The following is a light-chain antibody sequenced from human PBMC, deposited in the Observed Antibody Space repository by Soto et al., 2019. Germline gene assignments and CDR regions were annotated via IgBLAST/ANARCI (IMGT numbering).Light chain of an antibody. CDR2: LGS. J-gene: IGKJ1*01. CDR1: QSLLHSNGYNY. Sequence: DIVMTQSPLSLPVTPGEPASISCRSSQSLLHSNGYNYLDWYLQKPGQSPQVLIYLGSNRASGVPDRFSGGGSGTDFTMKISRVEAEDVGVYYCLRPLPPPWTFGQGTKVEIK. V-gene: IGKV2-28*01. CDR3: LRPLPPPWT.